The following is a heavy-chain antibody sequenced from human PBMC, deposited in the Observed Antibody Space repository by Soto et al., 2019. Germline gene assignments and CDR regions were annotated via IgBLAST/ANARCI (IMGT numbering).Heavy chain of an antibody. D-gene: IGHD3-3*01. V-gene: IGHV3-23*01. CDR2: ISGSGGST. CDR1: GFTFSSYA. J-gene: IGHJ6*02. CDR3: AKDPPTPTIFGVGIMTDYNYYGMDV. Sequence: PGGSLRLSCAASGFTFSSYAMSWVRQAPGKGLEWVSAISGSGGSTYYADSVKGRFTISRDNSKNTLYLQMNSLRAEDTAVYYCAKDPPTPTIFGVGIMTDYNYYGMDVWGQGTTVTVSS.